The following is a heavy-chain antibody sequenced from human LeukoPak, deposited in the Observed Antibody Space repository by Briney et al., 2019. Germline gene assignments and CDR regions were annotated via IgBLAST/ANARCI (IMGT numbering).Heavy chain of an antibody. J-gene: IGHJ4*02. CDR1: GYTFNTHW. CDR2: IYPGDSDT. D-gene: IGHD4-23*01. CDR3: ARSDYHGNSFDY. Sequence: GESLKISRKVSGYTFNTHWIGWVRQMPGKGLEWMGIIYPGDSDTKYSPSFQGQVAISADKSITTAYLQWSSLKASDTAMYYCARSDYHGNSFDYRGQGTLVTVSS. V-gene: IGHV5-51*01.